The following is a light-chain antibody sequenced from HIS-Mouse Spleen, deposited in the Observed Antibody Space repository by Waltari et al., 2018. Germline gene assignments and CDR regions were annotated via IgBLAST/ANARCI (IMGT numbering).Light chain of an antibody. CDR2: EGS. J-gene: IGLJ2*01. V-gene: IGLV2-23*01. CDR1: SSDVGSYNL. Sequence: QSALTQPASVSGSPGQSLTISCTGTSSDVGSYNLVSWYQQHPGKAPKLMIYEGSKRPSGVSNRFSGSKSGNTASLTISGLQAEDEADYYCCSYAGSSTLVFGGGTNLTVL. CDR3: CSYAGSSTLV.